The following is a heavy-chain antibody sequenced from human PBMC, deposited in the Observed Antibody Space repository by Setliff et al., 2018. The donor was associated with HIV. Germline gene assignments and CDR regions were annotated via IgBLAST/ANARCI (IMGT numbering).Heavy chain of an antibody. CDR3: ARCGAGEWHLYMDV. J-gene: IGHJ6*03. V-gene: IGHV1-69*10. Sequence: SVKVSCKASGGTFSSYAISWVRQAPGQGLEWMGGIIPILDVTTSAQKFKGRVTFTADKSTSTVYMELSSLRSEDTAVYYCARCGAGEWHLYMDVWGKGTAVTVSS. CDR2: IIPILDVT. D-gene: IGHD3-16*01. CDR1: GGTFSSYA.